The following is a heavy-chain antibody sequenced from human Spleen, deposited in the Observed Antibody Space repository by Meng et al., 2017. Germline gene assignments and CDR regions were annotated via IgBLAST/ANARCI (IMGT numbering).Heavy chain of an antibody. CDR1: GGSFSDYY. V-gene: IGHV4-34*09. J-gene: IGHJ4*02. CDR2: INHSGST. D-gene: IGHD4-11*01. CDR3: ARGPTTMAHDFDY. Sequence: QRQLPGAGPGLVKPSPTLSPTCVVSGGSFSDYYWSWIRQPPGKGLEWIGEINHSGSTNYNPSLESRATISVDTSQNNLSLKLSSVTAADSAVYHCARGPTTMAHDFDYWGQGTLVTVSS.